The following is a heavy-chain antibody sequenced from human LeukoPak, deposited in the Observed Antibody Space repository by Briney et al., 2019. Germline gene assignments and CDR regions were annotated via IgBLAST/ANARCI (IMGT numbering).Heavy chain of an antibody. J-gene: IGHJ6*03. CDR2: IIPIFGTA. CDR3: ARDHAGVAGTTGSYYYYMDV. Sequence: SVKVSCKASGGTFSSYAISWVRQAPRQGLEWMGGIIPIFGTANYAQKFQGRVTITADESTSTAYMELSSLRSEDTAVYYCARDHAGVAGTTGSYYYYMDVWGKGTTVTISS. CDR1: GGTFSSYA. V-gene: IGHV1-69*13. D-gene: IGHD1-1*01.